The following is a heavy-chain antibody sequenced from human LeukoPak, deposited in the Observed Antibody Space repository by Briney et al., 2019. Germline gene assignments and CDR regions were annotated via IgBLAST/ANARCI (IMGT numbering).Heavy chain of an antibody. V-gene: IGHV1-8*01. D-gene: IGHD3-22*01. CDR1: GYTFTSYD. CDR2: MNPNSGNT. J-gene: IGHJ4*02. CDR3: ARGGYDSSGFDFDY. Sequence: ASVKVSCKASGYTFTSYDINWVRQATGQGLEWMGWMNPNSGNTGYAQRFQGRVTMTRNTSISTAYMELSSLRSEDTAVYYCARGGYDSSGFDFDYWGQGTLVTVSS.